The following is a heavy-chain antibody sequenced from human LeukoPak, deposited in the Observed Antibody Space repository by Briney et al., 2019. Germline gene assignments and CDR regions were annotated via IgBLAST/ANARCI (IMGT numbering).Heavy chain of an antibody. Sequence: SETLSLTCAVSGGSISISSYHWGWIRQPPGKGLEWIASIYDSRRTFYNPSLKSRATISVDTSKKQVSLKLTSVTAEDTAVYYCARDRFPSSSGYYFFAFDIWGQGTMVTVSS. D-gene: IGHD3-22*01. CDR3: ARDRFPSSSGYYFFAFDI. V-gene: IGHV4-39*07. CDR2: IYDSRRT. CDR1: GGSISISSYH. J-gene: IGHJ3*02.